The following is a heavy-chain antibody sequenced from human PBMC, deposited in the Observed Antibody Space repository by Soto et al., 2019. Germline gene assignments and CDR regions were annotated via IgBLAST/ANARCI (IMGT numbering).Heavy chain of an antibody. Sequence: SETLSLTCTVSGGSISSGGYYWSWIHQHPGKGLEWIGYIYYSGSTYYNPSLKSRVTISVDTSKNQFSLKLSSVTAADTAVYYCARGPHRFSRKLDYWGQGTLVTVSS. J-gene: IGHJ4*02. CDR2: IYYSGST. CDR1: GGSISSGGYY. V-gene: IGHV4-31*03. D-gene: IGHD3-3*01. CDR3: ARGPHRFSRKLDY.